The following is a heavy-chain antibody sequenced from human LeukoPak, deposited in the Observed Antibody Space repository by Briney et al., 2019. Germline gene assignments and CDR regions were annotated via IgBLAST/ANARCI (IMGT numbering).Heavy chain of an antibody. D-gene: IGHD3-3*01. J-gene: IGHJ4*02. CDR3: ARVGSKHYDFWSGYPW. V-gene: IGHV4-39*01. Sequence: PSETLSLTCTVSGGSISSSSYYWGWIRQPPGKGLEWIGSIYYSGSTYYNPSLKSRDTISVDTSKNQFSLKLSSVTAADTAVYYCARVGSKHYDFWSGYPWWGQGTLVTVSS. CDR2: IYYSGST. CDR1: GGSISSSSYY.